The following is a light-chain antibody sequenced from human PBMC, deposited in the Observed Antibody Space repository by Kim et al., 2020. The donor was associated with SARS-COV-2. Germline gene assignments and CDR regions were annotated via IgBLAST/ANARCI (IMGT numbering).Light chain of an antibody. J-gene: IGKJ2*01. V-gene: IGKV3-20*01. CDR1: QSVSSSY. CDR3: QQYGSSPRT. Sequence: EIVLTQSPGTLSLSPGERATLSCRASQSVSSSYLVWYQQKPGQAPRLLIYGASSRATGIPDRFSSSGSGTDFTLTISRLEPEDFAVYYCQQYGSSPRTFGQGTKLEI. CDR2: GAS.